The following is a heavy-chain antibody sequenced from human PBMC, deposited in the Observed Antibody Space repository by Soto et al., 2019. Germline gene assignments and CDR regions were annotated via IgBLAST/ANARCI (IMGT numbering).Heavy chain of an antibody. CDR2: ISYDGSKK. CDR3: AKGLSGYWDFHY. CDR1: GFTFSSYG. J-gene: IGHJ4*02. D-gene: IGHD3-3*01. Sequence: VQLVESGGGVVQPGRSLRLSCAASGFTFSSYGMHWVRQAPGKGLEWVAVISYDGSKKYFADSVKGRFTISRDNSRNTLYLQMNSLRAKDTAVYYCAKGLSGYWDFHYWGQGTLVTVSS. V-gene: IGHV3-30*18.